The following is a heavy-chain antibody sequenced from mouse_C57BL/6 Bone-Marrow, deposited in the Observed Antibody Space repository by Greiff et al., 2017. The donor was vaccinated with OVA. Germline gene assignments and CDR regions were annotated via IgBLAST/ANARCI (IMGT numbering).Heavy chain of an antibody. J-gene: IGHJ3*01. CDR1: GFNIKDDY. CDR3: TLPWFAY. CDR2: IDPENGDT. V-gene: IGHV14-4*01. Sequence: VQLKESGAELVRPGASVKLSCTASGFNIKDDYMHWVKQRPEQGLEWIGWIDPENGDTEYASKFQGKATITADTSSTTAYLQLSSLTSEDTTVYYCTLPWFAYWGQGTLVTVSA.